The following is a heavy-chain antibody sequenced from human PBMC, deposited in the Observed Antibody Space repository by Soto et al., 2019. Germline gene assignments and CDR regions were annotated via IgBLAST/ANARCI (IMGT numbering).Heavy chain of an antibody. CDR1: GGSISSGDYY. V-gene: IGHV4-30-4*01. CDR3: ASDPSGYDLSYYYYGMDV. D-gene: IGHD5-12*01. Sequence: SETLSLTCTVSGGSISSGDYYWSWIRQPPGKGLEWIGNIYYSGSTYYNPSLKSRVTISVDTSKNQFSLKLSSVTAADTAVYYCASDPSGYDLSYYYYGMDVWGQGTTVTVSS. J-gene: IGHJ6*02. CDR2: IYYSGST.